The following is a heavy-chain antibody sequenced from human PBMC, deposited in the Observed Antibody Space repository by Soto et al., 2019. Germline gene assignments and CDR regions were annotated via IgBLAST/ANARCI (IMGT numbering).Heavy chain of an antibody. J-gene: IGHJ4*02. D-gene: IGHD2-2*01. CDR2: VSKSDYT. V-gene: IGHV3-21*01. CDR3: AREDSIIIPAVSDF. CDR1: GFYFNNYG. Sequence: GSLRLSCAVSGFYFNNYGINWVRQAPGKGLEWVSSVSKSDYTYYSDSVKGRFTISRDNAKNSVSLQMNSLRAEDTAVYYCAREDSIIIPAVSDFWGQGTLVTVSS.